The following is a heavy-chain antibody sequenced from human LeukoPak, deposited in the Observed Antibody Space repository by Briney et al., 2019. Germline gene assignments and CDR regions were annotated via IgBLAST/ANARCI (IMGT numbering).Heavy chain of an antibody. V-gene: IGHV4-59*01. CDR3: ARDYGDIIDY. J-gene: IGHJ4*02. Sequence: SETLSLTCTVSGGSISSYYWSWIRQPPGKGLEWIGYIYYSGSTNYNPSLKSRVTISVDTSKNQFSLKLSSVTAADTAVYYCARDYGDIIDYWGQGTLVTVSS. CDR2: IYYSGST. CDR1: GGSISSYY. D-gene: IGHD4-17*01.